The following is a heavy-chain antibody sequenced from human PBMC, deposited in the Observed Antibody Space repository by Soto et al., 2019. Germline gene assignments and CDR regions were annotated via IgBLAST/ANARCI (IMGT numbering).Heavy chain of an antibody. J-gene: IGHJ6*02. Sequence: GSVKVSCKASGYTFTGYYMHWVRQAPGQGLEWMGWINPNSGGTNYAQKFQGWVTMTRDTSISTAYMELSRLRSDDTAVYYCARVGSSWFGNYYYGMDVWGQGTTVTVSS. D-gene: IGHD1-26*01. CDR1: GYTFTGYY. V-gene: IGHV1-2*04. CDR3: ARVGSSWFGNYYYGMDV. CDR2: INPNSGGT.